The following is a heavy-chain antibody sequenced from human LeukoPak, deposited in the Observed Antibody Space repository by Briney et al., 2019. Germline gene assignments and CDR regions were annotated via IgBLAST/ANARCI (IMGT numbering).Heavy chain of an antibody. CDR1: GFTFSSYG. D-gene: IGHD2-2*01. V-gene: IGHV3-30*18. CDR3: AKDPCSRVFEYFQH. CDR2: ISHDDSNK. Sequence: GGSLRLSCVASGFTFSSYGMHWVRQAPGKGLEWVAVISHDDSNKYYADSVKGRFSISRDNSKNTLYLQMNSLRTEDTAVYYCAKDPCSRVFEYFQHWGQGTLVTVSS. J-gene: IGHJ1*01.